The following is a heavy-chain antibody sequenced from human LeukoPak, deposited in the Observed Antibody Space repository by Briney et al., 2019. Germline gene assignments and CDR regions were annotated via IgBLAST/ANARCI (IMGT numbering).Heavy chain of an antibody. CDR3: ARAKYYYDSSGHPEDY. CDR2: INPNSGGT. CDR1: GYTFTGYY. Sequence: ASVKVSCKASGYTFTGYYMHWVRQPPGQGLEWMGRINPNSGGTNYAQKFQGRVTMTRDTSISTAYMELSRLRSDDTAVYYCARAKYYYDSSGHPEDYWGQGTLVTVSS. D-gene: IGHD3-22*01. J-gene: IGHJ4*02. V-gene: IGHV1-2*06.